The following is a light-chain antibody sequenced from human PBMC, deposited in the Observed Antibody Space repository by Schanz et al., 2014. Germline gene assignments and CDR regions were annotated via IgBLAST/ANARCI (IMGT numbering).Light chain of an antibody. CDR2: EVN. V-gene: IGLV2-18*02. CDR3: SSYTTTSSLGV. Sequence: QSALTQPPSVSGSPGQSVTISCTGTSSDVGSYNRVSWFQQPPGTAPKLMIYEVNKRPSGVPDRFSGSKSGNTASLTISGLQSEDEADYYCSSYTTTSSLGVFGGGTKLTVL. CDR1: SSDVGSYNR. J-gene: IGLJ3*02.